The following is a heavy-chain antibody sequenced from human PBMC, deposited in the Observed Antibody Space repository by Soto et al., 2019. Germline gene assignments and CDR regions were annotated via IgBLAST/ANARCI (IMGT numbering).Heavy chain of an antibody. D-gene: IGHD2-15*01. CDR1: GDSVSSNGAC. Sequence: SQTLSLTCVVSGDSVSSNGACWNWIRQSPSRGLQWLGRIYYRSKWFHDYAASVESRMAINPDTSRNQVSLQLNYVTPEDTAVYYCARVHCSAGTCLDGLDFWGQGTLVTVSS. J-gene: IGHJ4*02. CDR2: IYYRSKWFH. CDR3: ARVHCSAGTCLDGLDF. V-gene: IGHV6-1*01.